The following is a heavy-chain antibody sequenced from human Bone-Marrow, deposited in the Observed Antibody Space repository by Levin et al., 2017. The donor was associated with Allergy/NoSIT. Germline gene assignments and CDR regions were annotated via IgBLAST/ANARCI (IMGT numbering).Heavy chain of an antibody. V-gene: IGHV3-74*01. CDR1: GFTFSSYW. CDR2: INSDGSST. D-gene: IGHD2-2*01. J-gene: IGHJ6*02. CDR3: ARDTVVVPAAMIPNVYYYDYGMDV. Sequence: GGSLRLSCAASGFTFSSYWMHWVRQAPGKGLVWVSRINSDGSSTSYADSVKGRFTISRDNAKNTLYLQMNSLRAEDTAVYYCARDTVVVPAAMIPNVYYYDYGMDVWGQGTTVTVSS.